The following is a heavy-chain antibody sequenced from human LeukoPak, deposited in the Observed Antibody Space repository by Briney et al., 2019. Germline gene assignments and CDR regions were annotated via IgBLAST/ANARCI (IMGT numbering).Heavy chain of an antibody. V-gene: IGHV4-34*01. J-gene: IGHJ6*02. CDR2: INHSGST. CDR1: GGSFSGYY. Sequence: PSETLSLTCAVYGGSFSGYYWSWIRQPPGKGLEWIGEINHSGSTNFNPSLKSRVTISVDTSKNQFSLKLSSVTAADTAVYYCARGDSGYYYYYYGMDVWGQGTTVTVSS. D-gene: IGHD3-22*01. CDR3: ARGDSGYYYYYYGMDV.